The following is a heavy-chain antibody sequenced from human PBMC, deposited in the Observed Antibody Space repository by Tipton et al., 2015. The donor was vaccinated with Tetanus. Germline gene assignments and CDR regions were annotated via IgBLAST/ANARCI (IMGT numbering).Heavy chain of an antibody. CDR2: THHSGNT. J-gene: IGHJ5*02. Sequence: GLVKPSETLSLTCSVSGASIRSYYWNWIRQVPGKGLEWIGYTHHSGNTKYNPSLSGRVTISVDTSKNQFSLKLSSVTAADTAVYYCARGAYSYDSSGYYYLLDPWGQGTLVTVSS. D-gene: IGHD3-22*01. V-gene: IGHV4-59*01. CDR3: ARGAYSYDSSGYYYLLDP. CDR1: GASIRSYY.